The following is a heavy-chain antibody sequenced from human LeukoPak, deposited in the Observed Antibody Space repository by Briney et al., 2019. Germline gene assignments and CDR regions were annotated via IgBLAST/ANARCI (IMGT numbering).Heavy chain of an antibody. CDR3: ARSTRVGATH. CDR1: GASIDTTTYY. J-gene: IGHJ4*02. Sequence: PSETLSLTCTVSGASIDTTTYYWGWIRQPPGKGLEWIGSVFYRGNTYYNPSLMSRVTVSADTSKNQFSLKLSSVTAADTAVYYCARSTRVGATHWGQGTLVTVSS. D-gene: IGHD1-26*01. CDR2: VFYRGNT. V-gene: IGHV4-39*01.